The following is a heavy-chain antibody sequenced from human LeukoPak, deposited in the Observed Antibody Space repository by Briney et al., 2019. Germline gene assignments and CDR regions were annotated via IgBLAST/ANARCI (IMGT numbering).Heavy chain of an antibody. J-gene: IGHJ4*02. Sequence: PGGSLRLSCAASGFTVSSNYMSWFRQAPGKGLEWVSVIYSGGSTYYADSVKGRFTISRDNSKNTLYLQMNSLRAEDTAVYYCARVVATIIPHYFDYWGQGTLVTVSS. V-gene: IGHV3-53*01. D-gene: IGHD5-12*01. CDR1: GFTVSSNY. CDR3: ARVVATIIPHYFDY. CDR2: IYSGGST.